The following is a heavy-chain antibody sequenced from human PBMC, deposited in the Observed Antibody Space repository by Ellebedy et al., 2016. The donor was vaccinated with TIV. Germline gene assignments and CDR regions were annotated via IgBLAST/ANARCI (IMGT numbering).Heavy chain of an antibody. V-gene: IGHV4-39*02. D-gene: IGHD2-21*01. CDR2: IYYTGST. Sequence: SETLSLXCTVSSGSINSTSYYWGWIRQPPGKGLEWIGNIYYTGSTYYNPSLKSRVTISVDTSKNQFSLKLSSVTVADTAVYYCAREVIAGINWFDPWGQGTLVTVSS. CDR3: AREVIAGINWFDP. CDR1: SGSINSTSYY. J-gene: IGHJ5*02.